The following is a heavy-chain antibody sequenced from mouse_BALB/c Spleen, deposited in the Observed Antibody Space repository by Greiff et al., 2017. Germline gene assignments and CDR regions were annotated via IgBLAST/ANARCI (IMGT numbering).Heavy chain of an antibody. D-gene: IGHD2-3*01. J-gene: IGHJ3*01. CDR2: ISSGGSYT. V-gene: IGHV5-9-3*01. CDR3: ARESGYDGYQFAY. Sequence: EVQGVESGGGLVKPGGSLKLSCAASGFTFSSYAMSWVRQTPEKRLEWVATISSGGSYTYYPDSVKGRSTISRDNAKNTLYLQMSSLRSEDTAMYYCARESGYDGYQFAYWGQGTLVTVSA. CDR1: GFTFSSYA.